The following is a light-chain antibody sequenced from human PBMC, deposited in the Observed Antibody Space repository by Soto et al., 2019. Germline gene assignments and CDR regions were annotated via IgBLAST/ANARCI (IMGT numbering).Light chain of an antibody. CDR2: DAS. Sequence: DLQTTQSPSTLSASVGDRVTITCRASQSISSWLAWYQQKPGKAPKLLIYDASSLESGVPSRFSGSGSGTEFTLTISRLQTDDFATYYCQQYNNYTRTFGQGTKVDI. CDR3: QQYNNYTRT. V-gene: IGKV1-5*01. CDR1: QSISSW. J-gene: IGKJ1*01.